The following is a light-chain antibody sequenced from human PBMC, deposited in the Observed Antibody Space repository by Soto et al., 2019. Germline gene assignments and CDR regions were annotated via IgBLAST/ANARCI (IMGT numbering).Light chain of an antibody. Sequence: EIVLTQSPATLSLSPGERATLSCRASQSVSSYLAWYQQKPGQAPRLLIYDASSRATGIPARFSGSGSETDFTLTINSLEPEDFAVYYGQQRSNWPSTFGGGTKVEI. J-gene: IGKJ4*01. CDR1: QSVSSY. V-gene: IGKV3-11*01. CDR2: DAS. CDR3: QQRSNWPST.